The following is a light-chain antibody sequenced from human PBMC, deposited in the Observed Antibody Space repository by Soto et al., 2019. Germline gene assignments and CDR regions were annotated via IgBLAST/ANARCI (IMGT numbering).Light chain of an antibody. V-gene: IGKV1-39*01. CDR3: QQSYSTPLT. Sequence: DIQMTQSPSSLSASVGDRVTITCRASQSISSYLNWYQQKPGKAPKLLIYAASSLQSGVPSRFSGSGSCTDFTLTISSLQPEDFATYYWQQSYSTPLTFGGGTKVEIK. J-gene: IGKJ4*01. CDR2: AAS. CDR1: QSISSY.